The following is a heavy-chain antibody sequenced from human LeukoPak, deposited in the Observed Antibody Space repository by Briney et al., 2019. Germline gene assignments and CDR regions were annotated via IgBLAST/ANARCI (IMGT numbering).Heavy chain of an antibody. CDR2: ISAYNGNT. CDR3: ACGHGSGTYSHY. V-gene: IGHV1-18*01. J-gene: IGHJ4*02. Sequence: ASVKVSCKASGYTFTSYGINWVRQAPGQGLEWMGWISAYNGNTNYAQKVQGRVTMTTDTSTSTAYMELRSLRSDDTAVYYCACGHGSGTYSHYWGRGTLVTVSS. CDR1: GYTFTSYG. D-gene: IGHD3-10*01.